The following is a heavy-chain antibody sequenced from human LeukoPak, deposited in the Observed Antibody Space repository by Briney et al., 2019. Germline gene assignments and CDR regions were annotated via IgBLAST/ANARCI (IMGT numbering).Heavy chain of an antibody. V-gene: IGHV4-34*01. CDR1: GGSFSGYY. Sequence: SETLSLTCAVYGGSFSGYYWSWIRQPPGKGLEWIGEINHSGSTNYNPSLKSRVTISVDTSKNQFSLKLSSVTAADTAVYYCARGPGFDHWGQGTLVTVSS. CDR2: INHSGST. CDR3: ARGPGFDH. J-gene: IGHJ4*02.